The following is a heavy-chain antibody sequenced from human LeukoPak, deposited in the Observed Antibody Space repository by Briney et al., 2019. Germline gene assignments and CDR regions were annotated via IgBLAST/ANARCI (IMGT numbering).Heavy chain of an antibody. V-gene: IGHV1-46*01. Sequence: ASVKVSCKASGDTFTSYHMHWVRQAPGQGLEWMGIIKPSDGTTTYAQKFQGRVTITADESTSTAYMELSSLRSEDTAVYYCARDRAAYYYGSGTFDYWGQGTLVTVSS. CDR1: GDTFTSYH. CDR2: IKPSDGTT. D-gene: IGHD3-10*01. CDR3: ARDRAAYYYGSGTFDY. J-gene: IGHJ4*02.